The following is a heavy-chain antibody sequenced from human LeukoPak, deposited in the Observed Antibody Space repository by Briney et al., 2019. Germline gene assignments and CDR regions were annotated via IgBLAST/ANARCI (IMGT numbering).Heavy chain of an antibody. CDR3: ARDSLHCSLGVYRYQYYLDV. D-gene: IGHD2-15*01. Sequence: GGSLSLSCAASGFSFDNYAMTWVRQAPGKGLEWVSTISGSGGDVAYADSVKGRFTLSRDNSRKVLDLETNNLRAEDTAVYFCARDSLHCSLGVYRYQYYLDVWGKGTTVTVSS. V-gene: IGHV3-23*01. J-gene: IGHJ6*03. CDR2: ISGSGGDV. CDR1: GFSFDNYA.